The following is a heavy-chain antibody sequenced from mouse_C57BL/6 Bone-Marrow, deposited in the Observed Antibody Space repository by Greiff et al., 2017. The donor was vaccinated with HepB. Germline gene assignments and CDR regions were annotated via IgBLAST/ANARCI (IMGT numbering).Heavy chain of an antibody. V-gene: IGHV1-81*01. CDR3: ARGGLRRPY. CDR1: GYTFTSYG. J-gene: IGHJ3*01. CDR2: IYPRRGNT. Sequence: QVQLQQSGAELARPGASVKLSCKASGYTFTSYGISWVKQRTGQGLEWIGEIYPRRGNTYYNGKFKGKATRTADKSSSTAYMELRSLTSEDSAVYFCARGGLRRPYWGQGTLVTVSA. D-gene: IGHD2-4*01.